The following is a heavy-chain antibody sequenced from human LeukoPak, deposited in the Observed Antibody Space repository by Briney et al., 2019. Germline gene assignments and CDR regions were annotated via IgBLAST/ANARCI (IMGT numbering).Heavy chain of an antibody. CDR3: ARIDRGFYSRWTAFAF. CDR2: ISSSSTYI. CDR1: GFTFSSYS. D-gene: IGHD2-15*01. V-gene: IGHV3-21*01. Sequence: GGSLRLSCAASGFTFSSYSMNWVRQAPGKGLECVSSISSSSTYIYYADSVKGRFTISRDNAKNSLYLQMNSLRAEDTAVYYCARIDRGFYSRWTAFAFWGQGTMVTVSS. J-gene: IGHJ3*01.